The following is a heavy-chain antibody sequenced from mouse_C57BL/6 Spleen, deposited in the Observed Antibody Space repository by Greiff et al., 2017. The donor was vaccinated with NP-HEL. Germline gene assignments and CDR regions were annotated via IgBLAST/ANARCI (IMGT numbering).Heavy chain of an antibody. CDR3: TRGGTGAFDY. CDR2: IDPETGGT. V-gene: IGHV1-15*01. D-gene: IGHD3-3*01. J-gene: IGHJ2*01. Sequence: VQLQQSGAELVRPGASVTLSCKASGYTFTDYEMHWVKQTPVHGLEWIGAIDPETGGTAYNQKFKGKAILTADKSSSTAYMELRSLTSEDSAVYYCTRGGTGAFDYWGKGTTLTVSS. CDR1: GYTFTDYE.